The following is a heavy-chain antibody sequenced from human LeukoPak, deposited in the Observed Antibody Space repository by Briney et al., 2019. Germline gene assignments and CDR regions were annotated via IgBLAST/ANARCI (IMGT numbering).Heavy chain of an antibody. CDR3: AKDMSSQYSSSWYFDY. D-gene: IGHD6-13*01. J-gene: IGHJ4*02. CDR1: GFTFDDYA. CDR2: ISWNSGSI. Sequence: GGSQRLSCAASGFTFDDYAMHWVRQAPGKGLEWVSGISWNSGSIGYADSVKGRFTISRDNAKNSLYLQMNSLRAEDTALYYCAKDMSSQYSSSWYFDYWGQGTLVTVSS. V-gene: IGHV3-9*01.